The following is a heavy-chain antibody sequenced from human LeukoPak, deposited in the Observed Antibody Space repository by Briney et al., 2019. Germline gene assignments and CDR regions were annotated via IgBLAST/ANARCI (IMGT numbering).Heavy chain of an antibody. J-gene: IGHJ4*02. V-gene: IGHV4-59*01. CDR3: ARVISGSYYDYFDY. CDR1: GGSISSYY. Sequence: SETLSLTCTVSGGSISSYYWSWIRQPPGKGLEWIGYIYYSGSANYNPSLKSRVTISVDTSRNQFSLKLSSVTAADTAVYYCARVISGSYYDYFDYWGQGTLVTVSS. CDR2: IYYSGSA. D-gene: IGHD1-26*01.